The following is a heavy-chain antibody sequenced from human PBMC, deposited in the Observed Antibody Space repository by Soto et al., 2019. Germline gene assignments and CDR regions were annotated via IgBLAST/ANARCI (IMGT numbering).Heavy chain of an antibody. CDR2: VSGAGDKT. CDR3: TKETRIAAGGSFDY. Sequence: VQLLESGGGLVQPGGSLRLSCAASGFTFHNYAMSWVRQAPGKWLEWVSVVSGAGDKTDYADSVMGRFSISRDNSKNTLFLQMNSLRSEDTALYYCTKETRIAAGGSFDYWGLGTLVTVSS. CDR1: GFTFHNYA. D-gene: IGHD6-13*01. J-gene: IGHJ4*02. V-gene: IGHV3-23*01.